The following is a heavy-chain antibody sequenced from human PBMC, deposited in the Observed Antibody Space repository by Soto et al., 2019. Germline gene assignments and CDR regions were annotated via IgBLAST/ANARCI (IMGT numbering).Heavy chain of an antibody. CDR3: ERDWRDPSRAVGY. CDR2: ISAYNGNT. CDR1: GYTFTSYC. D-gene: IGHD6-19*01. V-gene: IGHV1-18*01. Sequence: ASVKVSCKASGYTFTSYCISWVRQAPGQGLEWMGWISAYNGNTNYAQKLQGRVTMTTDTSTSTAYMELRSLRSDDTAVYYCERDWRDPSRAVGYWGQGTLVIVSS. J-gene: IGHJ4*02.